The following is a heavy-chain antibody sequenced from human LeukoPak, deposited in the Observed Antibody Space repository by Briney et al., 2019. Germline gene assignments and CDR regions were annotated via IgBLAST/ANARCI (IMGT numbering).Heavy chain of an antibody. CDR3: ARDFEYYYGSGSLYYYYGMDV. Sequence: SVKVSCEASGGTFSSYAISWVRQAPGQGLEWMGGIIPIFGTANYAQKFQGRVTITADESTSTAYMELSSLRSEDTAVYYCARDFEYYYGSGSLYYYYGMDVWGKGTTVTVSS. V-gene: IGHV1-69*13. CDR1: GGTFSSYA. D-gene: IGHD3-10*01. CDR2: IIPIFGTA. J-gene: IGHJ6*04.